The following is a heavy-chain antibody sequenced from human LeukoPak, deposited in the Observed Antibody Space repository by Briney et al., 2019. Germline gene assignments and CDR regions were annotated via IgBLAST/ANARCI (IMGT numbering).Heavy chain of an antibody. CDR2: MNPNSGNT. Sequence: RASVKVSCKASGYTFTSYDINWVRQATGQGLEWMGWMNPNSGNTGYAQKFQGRVTMTRNTSISTAYMELSSLRSEDTAVYYCARGRRGYCSGGSCYLLGYWGQGTLVTVSS. J-gene: IGHJ4*02. CDR3: ARGRRGYCSGGSCYLLGY. CDR1: GYTFTSYD. D-gene: IGHD2-15*01. V-gene: IGHV1-8*01.